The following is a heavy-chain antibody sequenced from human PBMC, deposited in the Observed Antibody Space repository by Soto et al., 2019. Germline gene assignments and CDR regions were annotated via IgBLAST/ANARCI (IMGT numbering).Heavy chain of an antibody. D-gene: IGHD3-22*01. CDR1: GGSISGYY. V-gene: IGHV4-59*12. CDR3: ARDPFDSSGYYALFDY. J-gene: IGHJ4*02. CDR2: FYYSGST. Sequence: SETLSLTCTVSGGSISGYYWSWIRQPPGKGLEWIGCFYYSGSTSYNPSLRSRLTISVDTSKNQFSLRLTSVTAADTAVYYCARDPFDSSGYYALFDYWGQGTLVTVSS.